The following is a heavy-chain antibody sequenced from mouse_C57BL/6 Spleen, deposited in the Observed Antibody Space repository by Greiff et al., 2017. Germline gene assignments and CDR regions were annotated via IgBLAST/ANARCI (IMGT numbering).Heavy chain of an antibody. CDR3: ARDYGYDVDYYAMDY. D-gene: IGHD2-2*01. J-gene: IGHJ4*01. CDR2: ISDGGSYT. Sequence: DVMLVESGGGLVKPGGSLKLSCAASGFTFSSYAMSWVRQTPEKRLEWVATISDGGSYTYYPDNVKGRFTISRDNAKNNLYLQMSHLKSEDTAMYYCARDYGYDVDYYAMDYWGQGTSVTVSS. V-gene: IGHV5-4*01. CDR1: GFTFSSYA.